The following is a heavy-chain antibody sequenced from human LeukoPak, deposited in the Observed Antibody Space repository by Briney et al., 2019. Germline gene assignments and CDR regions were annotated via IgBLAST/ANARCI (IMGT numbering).Heavy chain of an antibody. D-gene: IGHD1-26*01. CDR2: ISGSGGNT. V-gene: IGHV3-23*01. CDR1: GFTFSTYA. CDR3: AKDEVVGATSDC. Sequence: GGSLRLSCAASGFTFSTYAMSWVRQAPGKGLEWVSTISGSGGNTYYADSVKGRFTISRDNSKNTLKLQMNSLRAEDTAVYYCAKDEVVGATSDCWGQGTLVTVSS. J-gene: IGHJ4*02.